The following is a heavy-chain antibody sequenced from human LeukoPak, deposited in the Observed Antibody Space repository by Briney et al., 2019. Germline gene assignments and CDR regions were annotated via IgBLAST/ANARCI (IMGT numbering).Heavy chain of an antibody. D-gene: IGHD3-22*01. CDR2: ISPYNGDT. V-gene: IGHV1-18*01. Sequence: GASVKVSCKAPGHTFTSYGISWLRQAPGQGLEWMGWISPYNGDTYHAQKLQGRVTMTTDTYTSTAYMELRSLRSDDTAVYYCAIQRDYYDRSGYYYKWFDPWGQGTLVTVSS. CDR3: AIQRDYYDRSGYYYKWFDP. J-gene: IGHJ5*02. CDR1: GHTFTSYG.